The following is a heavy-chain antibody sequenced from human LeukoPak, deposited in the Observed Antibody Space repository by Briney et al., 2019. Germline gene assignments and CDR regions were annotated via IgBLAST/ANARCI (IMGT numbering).Heavy chain of an antibody. CDR1: GFTFSDYN. CDR2: MSPDGNKK. V-gene: IGHV3-30-3*01. D-gene: IGHD6-13*01. J-gene: IGHJ4*02. CDR3: ARGRYSSSWKDY. Sequence: PGGSLRLSCAASGFTFSDYNMHWVRQAPGKGLDWVALMSPDGNKKYYADSVKGRFTISRDNSKNTVDLQLNSLRAEDTAVYYCARGRYSSSWKDYWGQGTLVTVSS.